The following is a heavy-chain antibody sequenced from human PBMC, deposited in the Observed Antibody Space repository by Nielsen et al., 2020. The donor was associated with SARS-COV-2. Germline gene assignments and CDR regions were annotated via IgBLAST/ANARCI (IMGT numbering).Heavy chain of an antibody. CDR1: GGSFGGYS. D-gene: IGHD6-6*01. Sequence: SETLSLTCAVYGGSFGGYSWSWIRQPPGKGLEWIGYIYHSGSTYYNPSLKSRVTISVDRSKNQFSLKLSSVTAADTAVYYCARSIAARHNWFDPWGQGTLVTVSS. CDR2: IYHSGST. V-gene: IGHV4-30-2*01. CDR3: ARSIAARHNWFDP. J-gene: IGHJ5*02.